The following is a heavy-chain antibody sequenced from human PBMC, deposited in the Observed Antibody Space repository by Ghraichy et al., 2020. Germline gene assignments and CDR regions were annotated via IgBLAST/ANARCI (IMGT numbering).Heavy chain of an antibody. CDR3: AKEGIAVDAGGYNWFDP. Sequence: GESLNISCAASGFTFSSYGMHWVRQAPGKGLEWVAVISYDGSNKYYADSVKGRFTISRDNSKNTLYLQMNSLRAEDTAVYYCAKEGIAVDAGGYNWFDPWGQGTLVTVSS. CDR2: ISYDGSNK. D-gene: IGHD6-19*01. CDR1: GFTFSSYG. V-gene: IGHV3-30*18. J-gene: IGHJ5*02.